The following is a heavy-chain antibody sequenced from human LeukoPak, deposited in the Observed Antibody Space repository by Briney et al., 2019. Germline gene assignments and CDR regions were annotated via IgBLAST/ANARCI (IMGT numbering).Heavy chain of an antibody. CDR2: IIPIFGTA. J-gene: IGHJ4*02. CDR1: GGTFSSYA. V-gene: IGHV1-69*05. Sequence: ASVKVSCKASGGTFSSYAISWVRQAPGQGLEWMGGIIPIFGTANYAQKFQGRVTITTDESTSTAYMELSSLRSEDTAVYYCARMGIAVAGTAFIFDYWGQGTLVTVSS. CDR3: ARMGIAVAGTAFIFDY. D-gene: IGHD6-19*01.